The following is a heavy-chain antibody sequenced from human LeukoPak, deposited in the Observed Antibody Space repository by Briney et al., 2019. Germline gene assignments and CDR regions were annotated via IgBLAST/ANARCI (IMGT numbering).Heavy chain of an antibody. CDR2: IYPGDSDT. V-gene: IGHV5-51*01. J-gene: IGHJ4*02. CDR1: GYSFTSYW. CDR3: ARLSYHRLGTYYFDY. Sequence: GESLKISCKGSGYSFTSYWIGWVRQVPGKGLEWMGIIYPGDSDTRYSPSFQGQVTISADKSISTAYLQWSSLKASDTAMYYCARLSYHRLGTYYFDYWGQGTLVTVSS. D-gene: IGHD1/OR15-1a*01.